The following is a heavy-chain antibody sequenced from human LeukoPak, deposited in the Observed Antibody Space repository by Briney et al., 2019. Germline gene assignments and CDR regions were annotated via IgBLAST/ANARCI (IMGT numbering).Heavy chain of an antibody. CDR2: INPNSGGT. CDR1: GYTFTGYY. Sequence: ASVKVSCKAYGYTFTGYYMHWVRQAPGQGLEWMGWINPNSGGTNYAQKFQGRVTMTRDTSISTAYMELSRLRSDDTAVYYCARGYYYGSGSYYNWDYWGQGTLVTVSS. D-gene: IGHD3-10*01. V-gene: IGHV1-2*02. CDR3: ARGYYYGSGSYYNWDY. J-gene: IGHJ4*02.